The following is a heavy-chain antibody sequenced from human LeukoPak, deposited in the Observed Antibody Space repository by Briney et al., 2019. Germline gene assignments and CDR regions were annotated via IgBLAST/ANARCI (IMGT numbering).Heavy chain of an antibody. CDR1: GGSFSGYY. CDR3: ARPQRSGHLDL. V-gene: IGHV4-34*01. CDR2: INHSGST. D-gene: IGHD3-3*01. Sequence: PSETLSLTCAVYGGSFSGYYWSWIRQPPGKGLEWIGEINHSGSTNYNPSLKSRVTISVDTSKNQFSLKLSSVTAADTAVYYCARPQRSGHLDLWGQGTLVIVSS. J-gene: IGHJ5*02.